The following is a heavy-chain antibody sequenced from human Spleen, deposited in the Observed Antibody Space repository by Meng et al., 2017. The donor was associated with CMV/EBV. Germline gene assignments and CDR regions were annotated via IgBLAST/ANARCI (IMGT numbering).Heavy chain of an antibody. CDR3: TTDSGWLVT. CDR1: GFTFSSYW. Sequence: GESLKISCAASGFTFSSYWMSWVRQAPGKGLEWVGHIKTKTDGGTTDYAAPVKGKFTISRDDSKNTLDLQMNSLKTEDTAMYYCTTDSGWLVTWGQGTLVTVSS. CDR2: IKTKTDGGTT. D-gene: IGHD6-19*01. V-gene: IGHV3-15*01. J-gene: IGHJ5*02.